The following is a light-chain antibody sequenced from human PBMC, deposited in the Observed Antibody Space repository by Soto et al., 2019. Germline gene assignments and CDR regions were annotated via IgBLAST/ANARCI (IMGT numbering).Light chain of an antibody. J-gene: IGKJ4*01. CDR2: GAS. Sequence: EIVMTQSPATLSVSPGERATLSCRASLSISGNLAWYQQKPGQTPRLLIYGASTRAAGIPARFSGSGSGTEFTLTISSLQSEDFAVYYCQQFNNWPELSFGGGTKVEIK. CDR3: QQFNNWPELS. V-gene: IGKV3-15*01. CDR1: LSISGN.